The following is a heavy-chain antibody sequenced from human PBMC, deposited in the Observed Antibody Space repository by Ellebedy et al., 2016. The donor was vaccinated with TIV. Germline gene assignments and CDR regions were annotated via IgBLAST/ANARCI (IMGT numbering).Heavy chain of an antibody. CDR2: MGTYSGHT. CDR3: ARDFHCTSNNCYERPSLYYFDS. Sequence: AASVKVSCKASGYTFTSFGITWVRHAPGQGPEWMGWMGTYSGHTKYARKFQGRVTMTTDTFTSTAYMELRSLTSDDTAVYYCARDFHCTSNNCYERPSLYYFDSWGQGTLVTVSS. J-gene: IGHJ4*02. CDR1: GYTFTSFG. V-gene: IGHV1-18*01. D-gene: IGHD2-2*01.